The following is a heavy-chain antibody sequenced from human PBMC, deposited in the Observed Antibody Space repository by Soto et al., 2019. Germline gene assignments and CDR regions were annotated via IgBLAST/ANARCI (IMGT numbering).Heavy chain of an antibody. CDR1: GYTFTSYG. Sequence: GASVKVSCKASGYTFTSYGISWVRQAPGQGLEWMGWISAYNGNTNYAQKLQGRVTMTTDTSTSTAYMELRSLRSDDTAVYYCARSPEPDIMITFGGVIETDYWGQGTLVTVSS. D-gene: IGHD3-16*02. J-gene: IGHJ4*02. V-gene: IGHV1-18*01. CDR3: ARSPEPDIMITFGGVIETDY. CDR2: ISAYNGNT.